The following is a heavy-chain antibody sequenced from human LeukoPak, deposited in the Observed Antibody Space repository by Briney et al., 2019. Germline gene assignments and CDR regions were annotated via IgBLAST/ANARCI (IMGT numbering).Heavy chain of an antibody. D-gene: IGHD3-16*01. CDR2: IYYSGST. V-gene: IGHV4-34*01. Sequence: SETLSLTCAVYGGSFSGYYWSWIRQPPGKGLEWIGSIYYSGSTYYNPSLKSRVTISVDTSKNQFSLKLSSVTAADTAVYYCARHGVWGSPTSVDYWGQGTLVTVSS. J-gene: IGHJ4*02. CDR3: ARHGVWGSPTSVDY. CDR1: GGSFSGYY.